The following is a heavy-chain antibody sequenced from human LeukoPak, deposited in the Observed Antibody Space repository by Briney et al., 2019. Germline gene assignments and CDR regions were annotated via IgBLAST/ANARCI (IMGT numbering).Heavy chain of an antibody. CDR2: IIPIFGTA. J-gene: IGHJ3*02. CDR1: GGTFSSYA. D-gene: IGHD6-13*01. CDR3: ARAYPEQQLVRFDI. V-gene: IGHV1-69*13. Sequence: GASVKVSCKASGGTFSSYAISWVRQAPGQGLEWMGGIIPIFGTANYAQKFQGRVTITADESTSTAYMELSSLRSEDTAVYYCARAYPEQQLVRFDIWGQGTMVTVSS.